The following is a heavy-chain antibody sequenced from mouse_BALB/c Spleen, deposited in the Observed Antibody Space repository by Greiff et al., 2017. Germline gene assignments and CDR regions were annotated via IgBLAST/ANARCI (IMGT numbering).Heavy chain of an antibody. CDR2: IWAGGST. Sequence: VQLVESGPGLVAPSQSLSITCTVSGFSLTSYGVHWVRQPPGKGLEWLGVIWAGGSTNYNSALMSRLSISKDNSKSQVFLKMNSLQTDDTAMYYCARGGFITTATRAMDYWGQGTSVTVSS. CDR1: GFSLTSYG. CDR3: ARGGFITTATRAMDY. V-gene: IGHV2-9*02. J-gene: IGHJ4*01. D-gene: IGHD1-2*01.